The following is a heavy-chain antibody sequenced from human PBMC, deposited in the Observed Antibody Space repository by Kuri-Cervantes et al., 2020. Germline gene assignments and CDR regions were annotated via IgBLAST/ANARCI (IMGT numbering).Heavy chain of an antibody. CDR3: ARSNWNYPDAFDI. CDR1: GYTFTSYA. J-gene: IGHJ3*02. Sequence: ASVKVSCKASGYTFTSYAMHWVRQAPGQRLEWMGWINAGNGNTKYSQKFQGRVTITRDTSASTAYMELRSLRSDDTAVYYCARSNWNYPDAFDIWGQGTMVTVSS. D-gene: IGHD1-7*01. V-gene: IGHV1-3*01. CDR2: INAGNGNT.